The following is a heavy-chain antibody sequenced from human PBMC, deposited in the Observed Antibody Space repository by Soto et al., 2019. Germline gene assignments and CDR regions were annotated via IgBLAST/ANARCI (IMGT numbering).Heavy chain of an antibody. Sequence: PSETLSLTCTVSGDSINSRTYNWGWHRQPPGKGLDWIGTIYYTWSAYYNPSLKRRVTISVDPTKNQLSLKVSAVTAADTAVYYCARRPTGDNWNFWYFDYWGQGTPVTVSS. CDR2: IYYTWSA. CDR3: ARRPTGDNWNFWYFDY. D-gene: IGHD1-7*01. CDR1: GDSINSRTYN. V-gene: IGHV4-39*01. J-gene: IGHJ4*02.